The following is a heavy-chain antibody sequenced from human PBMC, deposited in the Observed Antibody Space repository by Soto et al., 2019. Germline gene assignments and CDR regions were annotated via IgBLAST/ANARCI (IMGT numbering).Heavy chain of an antibody. J-gene: IGHJ6*02. CDR2: ISYDGSNK. D-gene: IGHD6-19*01. Sequence: QVQLVESGGGVVQPGRSLRLSCAASGFTFSSYGMHWVRQAPGKGLEWVAVISYDGSNKYYADSVKGRFTISRDNSKNTLYLQMNSVRAEDTAVYYCAKDLRIAVAGNGGYYGMDVWGQGTTVTVSS. CDR1: GFTFSSYG. CDR3: AKDLRIAVAGNGGYYGMDV. V-gene: IGHV3-30*18.